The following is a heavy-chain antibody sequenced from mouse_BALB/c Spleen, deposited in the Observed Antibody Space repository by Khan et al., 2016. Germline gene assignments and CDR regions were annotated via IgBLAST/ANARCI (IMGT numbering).Heavy chain of an antibody. CDR2: INPNNGAT. CDR3: ARDAYVN. V-gene: IGHV1-18*01. CDR1: GYSFTAYY. Sequence: VQLQQSDPDLVKPGASVKISCKASGYSFTAYYMYWVKQSHGQSLEWIGRINPNNGATTFNQKFKGKAILTVDKSSTTAYMELRSLASEESAVCCCARDAYVNWGQGTTLTVSS. J-gene: IGHJ2*01.